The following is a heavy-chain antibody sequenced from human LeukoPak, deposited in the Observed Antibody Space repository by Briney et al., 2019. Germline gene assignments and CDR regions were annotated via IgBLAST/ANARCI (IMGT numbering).Heavy chain of an antibody. CDR1: GGSISSYY. Sequence: SETLSLTCTVSGGSISSYYWSWIRQPPGKGLEWIGYIYYSGSTNYNPSLKSRVTISVDTSKNQFSLKLSSVTAADTAVYYCARHGSGIAVAALTGYFDYWGQGTLVTVSS. V-gene: IGHV4-59*08. J-gene: IGHJ4*02. CDR3: ARHGSGIAVAALTGYFDY. D-gene: IGHD6-19*01. CDR2: IYYSGST.